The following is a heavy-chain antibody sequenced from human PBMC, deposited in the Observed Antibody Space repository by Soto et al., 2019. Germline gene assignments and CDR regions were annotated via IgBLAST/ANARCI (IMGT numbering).Heavy chain of an antibody. D-gene: IGHD5-18*01. CDR2: IQYGAST. CDR1: GVSVSSGDHY. J-gene: IGHJ4*02. Sequence: SETLSLTCTVSGVSVSSGDHYWSWLRQPPGKGLESIVYIQYGASTHYNPSLTSRTTISVDTSKNQFSLMLRSVTAADTAVYYCARGRGYGYGIDYWGQGTLVTVSS. CDR3: ARGRGYGYGIDY. V-gene: IGHV4-30-4*01.